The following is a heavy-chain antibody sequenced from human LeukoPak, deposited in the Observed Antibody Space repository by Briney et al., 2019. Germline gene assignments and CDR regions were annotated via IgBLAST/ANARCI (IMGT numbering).Heavy chain of an antibody. D-gene: IGHD2-8*01. J-gene: IGHJ4*02. CDR2: INSDGSST. CDR3: ARGGLYALS. CDR1: GFTFSSFA. V-gene: IGHV3-74*01. Sequence: PGGSLRLSCAASGFTFSSFAMHSVRHAPGKGLVWVSRINSDGSSTSYADSVKGRFTISRDNAKNTLYLQMNSLRAEDTVVYYCARGGLYALSWGQGTLVTVSS.